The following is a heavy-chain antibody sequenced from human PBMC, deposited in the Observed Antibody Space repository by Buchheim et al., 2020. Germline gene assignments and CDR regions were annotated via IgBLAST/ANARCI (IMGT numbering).Heavy chain of an antibody. J-gene: IGHJ6*02. CDR3: ATHPDYYGSGSYYYYYYGMDV. D-gene: IGHD3-10*01. V-gene: IGHV3-23*01. Sequence: EVLLLESGGGSVQPGGSLRLSCAASGFTFSSYAMSWVRQAPGKGLEWVSAISGSGGSTYYADSVKGRFTISRDNSKNKLYLQMNSLRAEDTAVYYCATHPDYYGSGSYYYYYYGMDVWGQGTT. CDR1: GFTFSSYA. CDR2: ISGSGGST.